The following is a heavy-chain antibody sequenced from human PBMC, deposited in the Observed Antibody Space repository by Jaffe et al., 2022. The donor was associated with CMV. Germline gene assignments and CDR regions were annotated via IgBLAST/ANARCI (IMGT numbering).Heavy chain of an antibody. D-gene: IGHD2-15*01. CDR2: IIPIFGTA. Sequence: QVQLVQSGAEVKKPGSSVKVSCKASGGTFSSYAISWVRQAPGQGLEWMGGIIPIFGTANYAQKFQGRVTITADESTSTAYMELSSLRSEDTAVYYCARGQSYGGKLYYYGMDVWGQGTTVTVSS. CDR3: ARGQSYGGKLYYYGMDV. V-gene: IGHV1-69*01. J-gene: IGHJ6*02. CDR1: GGTFSSYA.